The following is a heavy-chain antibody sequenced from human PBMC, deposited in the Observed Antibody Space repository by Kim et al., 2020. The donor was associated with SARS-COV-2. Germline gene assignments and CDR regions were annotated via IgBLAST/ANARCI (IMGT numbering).Heavy chain of an antibody. Sequence: GTNYAQKFQGRVTMTRDTSISTAYMELSRLRSDDTAVYYCARVKAAGLDSWGQGTLVTVSS. J-gene: IGHJ4*02. D-gene: IGHD6-25*01. V-gene: IGHV1-2*02. CDR2: GT. CDR3: ARVKAAGLDS.